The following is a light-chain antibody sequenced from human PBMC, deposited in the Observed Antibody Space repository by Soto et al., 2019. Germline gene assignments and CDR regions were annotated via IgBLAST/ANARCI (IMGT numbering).Light chain of an antibody. J-gene: IGKJ4*02. CDR1: QSVGTK. V-gene: IGKV3-15*01. CDR3: QQYDVWPVVT. Sequence: EKVMTQSPATLSVSPGERVTLSCRASQSVGTKLAWYQQKPGQAPRLLIYGASTRATGVPARFSGSGPGTEFTLTISSLQSEDLGIYYCQQYDVWPVVTFGGGTKVEIK. CDR2: GAS.